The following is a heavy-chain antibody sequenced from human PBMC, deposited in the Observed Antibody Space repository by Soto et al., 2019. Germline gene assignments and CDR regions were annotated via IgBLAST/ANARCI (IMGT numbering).Heavy chain of an antibody. Sequence: QLQLQESGPGLVKPSETLSLTCTVSGGSISSGPYYWGWIRQAPGKGLEWVGTIHYSGTTYYNPSLKSRVTISVDVSKNQFSLKLSPVTASDTAVYYCAATTIHDFWSQGTLVTVYS. CDR2: IHYSGTT. V-gene: IGHV4-39*01. J-gene: IGHJ4*02. CDR1: GGSISSGPYY. D-gene: IGHD1-26*01. CDR3: AATTIHDF.